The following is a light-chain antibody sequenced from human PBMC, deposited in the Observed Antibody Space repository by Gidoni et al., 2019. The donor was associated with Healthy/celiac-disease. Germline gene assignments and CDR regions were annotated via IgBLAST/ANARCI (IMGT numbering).Light chain of an antibody. CDR1: SSDVGGYNY. V-gene: IGLV2-14*01. CDR3: SSYTSSSAYV. Sequence: QSALTPPASVSGSPGQSITISCTGTSSDVGGYNYVSWYQQHPGKAPKLMIYDVSNRPSGFSNRFSGSKSGNTASLTISGLQAEDEADYYCSSYTSSSAYVVGTGTKVTVL. J-gene: IGLJ1*01. CDR2: DVS.